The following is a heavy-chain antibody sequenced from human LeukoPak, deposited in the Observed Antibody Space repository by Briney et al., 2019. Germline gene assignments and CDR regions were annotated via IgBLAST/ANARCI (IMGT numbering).Heavy chain of an antibody. CDR1: GGSFSGYY. V-gene: IGHV4-34*01. CDR3: ARGRSNSSGWYTRTSRREKYYFDY. J-gene: IGHJ4*02. CDR2: INHSGST. D-gene: IGHD6-19*01. Sequence: SQTLSLTCAVYGGSFSGYYWSWIRQPPGKGLEWIGEINHSGSTNYNPSLKSRVTISVDTSKNQFSLKLSSVTAADTAVYYCARGRSNSSGWYTRTSRREKYYFDYWGQGTLVTVSS.